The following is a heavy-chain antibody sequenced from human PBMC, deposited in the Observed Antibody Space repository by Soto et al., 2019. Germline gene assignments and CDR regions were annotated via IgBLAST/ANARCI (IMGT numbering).Heavy chain of an antibody. CDR1: GGTFSSYA. CDR2: IIPIFGTA. V-gene: IGHV1-69*13. J-gene: IGHJ6*02. D-gene: IGHD6-6*01. CDR3: ARDQAYSSSAPDYYYYGMDA. Sequence: SVKVSCKASGGTFSSYAISWVRQAPGQGLEWMGGIIPIFGTANYAQKFQGRVTITADESTSTAYMELSSLRSEDTAVYYCARDQAYSSSAPDYYYYGMDAWGQGTTVTVSS.